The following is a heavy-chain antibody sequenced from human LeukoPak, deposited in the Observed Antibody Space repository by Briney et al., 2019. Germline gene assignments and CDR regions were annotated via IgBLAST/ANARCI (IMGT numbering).Heavy chain of an antibody. CDR2: IIPIFGTA. V-gene: IGHV1-69*06. D-gene: IGHD3-22*01. J-gene: IGHJ4*02. Sequence: ASVKVSCKASGGTFSSYAISWVRQAPGQGLEWMGGIIPIFGTANYAQKFQGRVTMTEDTSTDTAYMELSSLRSEDTAVYYCATSYYYDSSDYYRIDYWGQGTLVTVSS. CDR1: GGTFSSYA. CDR3: ATSYYYDSSDYYRIDY.